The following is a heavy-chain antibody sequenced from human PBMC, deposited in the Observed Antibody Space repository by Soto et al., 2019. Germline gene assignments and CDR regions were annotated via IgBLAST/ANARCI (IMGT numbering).Heavy chain of an antibody. Sequence: GGSLRLSCAASGFMFSAYWMNWVRQAPGKGLEWVSYISSSGSTIYYADSVKGRFTISRDNAKNSLYLQMNSLRAEDTAVYYCARDDMLVVPAATPYYYYGMDVWGQGTTVTVSS. CDR1: GFMFSAYW. CDR2: ISSSGSTI. D-gene: IGHD2-2*01. CDR3: ARDDMLVVPAATPYYYYGMDV. V-gene: IGHV3-48*04. J-gene: IGHJ6*02.